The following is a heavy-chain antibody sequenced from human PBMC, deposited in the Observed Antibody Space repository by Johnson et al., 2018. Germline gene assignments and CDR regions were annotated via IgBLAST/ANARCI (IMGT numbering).Heavy chain of an antibody. CDR2: ISGSGGSP. Sequence: VQLVQSGGGLVKPGGSLRLSCAASGFTFSIYSMNWVRQAPGKGLEWVSAISGSGGSPYYADSVKGRFTTSRNNSKNTLYLQMHRLRAEDTAVYYWAKVRGYSGRYRDQFQHWGQGTLCTVSS. CDR3: AKVRGYSGRYRDQFQH. J-gene: IGHJ1*01. CDR1: GFTFSIYS. D-gene: IGHD1-26*01. V-gene: IGHV3-23*04.